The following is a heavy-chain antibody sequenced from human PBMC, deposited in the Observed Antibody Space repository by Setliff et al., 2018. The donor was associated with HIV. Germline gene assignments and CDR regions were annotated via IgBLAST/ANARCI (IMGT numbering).Heavy chain of an antibody. CDR2: LLYDGSDD. CDR3: AREDVMTGYSFDY. D-gene: IGHD3-9*01. J-gene: IGHJ4*02. V-gene: IGHV3-30*04. CDR1: GFTFRSYA. Sequence: GESLRLSCAAPGFTFRSYAMHWVRQAPGKGLEWVAKLLYDGSDDFYSDSVKGRFTISRDNSNNTLFLQMNSLRPEDTAVYYCAREDVMTGYSFDYWGQGTLVTVSS.